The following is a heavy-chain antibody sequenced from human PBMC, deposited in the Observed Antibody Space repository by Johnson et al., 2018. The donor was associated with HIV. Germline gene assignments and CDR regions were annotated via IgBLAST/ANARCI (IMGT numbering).Heavy chain of an antibody. J-gene: IGHJ3*01. CDR1: GFAFSDYD. D-gene: IGHD3-3*01. Sequence: VQLGECGGGLVQPGRSLRLSCAASGFAFSDYDMSWIRQVPAKGLACVSYISSSGSTIYYADSVKGRFTIPRDNSKNTLYRQLYNLRAEDTAVYYCARERATLFFRASGAAFNVWGQGTMVTVSS. CDR2: ISSSGSTI. CDR3: ARERATLFFRASGAAFNV. V-gene: IGHV3-11*04.